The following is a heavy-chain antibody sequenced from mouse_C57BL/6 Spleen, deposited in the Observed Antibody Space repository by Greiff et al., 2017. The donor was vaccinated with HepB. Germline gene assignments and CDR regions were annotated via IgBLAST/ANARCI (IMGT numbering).Heavy chain of an antibody. D-gene: IGHD2-5*01. Sequence: QVQLQQPGAELVKPGASVKMSCKASGYTFTSYWITWVKQRPGQGLEWIGDIYPGSGSTNYNEKFKNKATLTVDKSSSTAYMQLSSLTSEDSAVYYCARYSYSNPFDYWGQGTTLTVSS. CDR1: GYTFTSYW. CDR3: ARYSYSNPFDY. J-gene: IGHJ2*01. V-gene: IGHV1-55*01. CDR2: IYPGSGST.